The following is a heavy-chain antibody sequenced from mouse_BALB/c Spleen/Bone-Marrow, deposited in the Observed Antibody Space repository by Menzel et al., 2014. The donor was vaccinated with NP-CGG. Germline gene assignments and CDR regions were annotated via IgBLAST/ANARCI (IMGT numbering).Heavy chain of an antibody. Sequence: DVQLQESGPDLVMPGASVKISCEASGYSFTGYFMNWVMQSHGKSLEWIGRINPYNGDTFYNQKFKGKATLTVDKSSSTAHMELRSLASEDSAVYYCTRVTTDWYFDVWGAGTTVTVSS. CDR1: GYSFTGYF. CDR3: TRVTTDWYFDV. J-gene: IGHJ1*01. D-gene: IGHD1-1*01. CDR2: INPYNGDT. V-gene: IGHV1-20*02.